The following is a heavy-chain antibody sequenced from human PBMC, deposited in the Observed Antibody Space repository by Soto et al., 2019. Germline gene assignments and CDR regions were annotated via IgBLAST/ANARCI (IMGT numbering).Heavy chain of an antibody. CDR3: GRGSGTRGRPY. V-gene: IGHV3-74*01. Sequence: HPGVSLRLSCVASGFVFDRFGLSWVRQTPGKRLEWVAGVSGDESTTTYVGSAKGRFTISRDNAKNTVYLQMNSLRVEDAAVYYGGRGSGTRGRPYWGKGILVTVSS. D-gene: IGHD1-1*01. J-gene: IGHJ4*02. CDR1: GFVFDRFG. CDR2: VSGDESTT.